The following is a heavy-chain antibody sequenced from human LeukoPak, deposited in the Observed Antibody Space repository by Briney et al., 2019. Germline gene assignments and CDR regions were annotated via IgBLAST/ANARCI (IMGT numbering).Heavy chain of an antibody. CDR3: AKRSPYSGSYYLFDY. J-gene: IGHJ4*02. Sequence: GGSLRLSCAASGFTFSSYAMSWVRQAPGKGLDWVSTISGSGDSTYYADSVKGRFTISRDNSKNTLYLQMNSLRAEDTAVYYCAKRSPYSGSYYLFDYWGQGTLVTVSS. CDR2: ISGSGDST. CDR1: GFTFSSYA. V-gene: IGHV3-23*01. D-gene: IGHD1-26*01.